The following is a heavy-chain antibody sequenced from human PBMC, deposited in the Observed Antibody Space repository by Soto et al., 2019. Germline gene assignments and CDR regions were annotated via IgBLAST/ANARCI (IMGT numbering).Heavy chain of an antibody. CDR2: ISGSGGST. CDR3: AKDLYYDILTGYSPRYYFDY. V-gene: IGHV3-23*01. Sequence: HPGGSLRLSCAASGFTFSSYAMSWVRQAPGKGLEWVSAISGSGGSTYYADSVKGRFTISRDNSKNTLYLQMNSLRAEDTAVYYCAKDLYYDILTGYSPRYYFDYWGQGTLVTVSS. J-gene: IGHJ4*02. D-gene: IGHD3-9*01. CDR1: GFTFSSYA.